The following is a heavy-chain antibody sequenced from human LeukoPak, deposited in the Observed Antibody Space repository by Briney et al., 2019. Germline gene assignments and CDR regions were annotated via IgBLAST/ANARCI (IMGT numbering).Heavy chain of an antibody. J-gene: IGHJ4*02. V-gene: IGHV1-69*02. Sequence: SSVTVSCKASGGTFSSYTISWVRQAPGQGLEWMGRIITILGIANYAQKFQGRVTITADKSTSTAYMELSSLRYEDTAVYYCARAGGSYQPFDYWGQGTLVIVSS. CDR1: GGTFSSYT. D-gene: IGHD1-26*01. CDR2: IITILGIA. CDR3: ARAGGSYQPFDY.